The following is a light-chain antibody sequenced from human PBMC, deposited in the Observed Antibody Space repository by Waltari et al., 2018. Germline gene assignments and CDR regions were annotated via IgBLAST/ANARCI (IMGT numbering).Light chain of an antibody. V-gene: IGLV2-23*02. Sequence: QSALTQPASVSGSPGQSITISCTGTSSDVGNYNLVSWYQQHPGKAPKLMIYEVSKRPSGVSNRFSGSKSGNTASLTISGLQAEDEADYYCCSYAGSHTFVVFGAGTKLTVL. CDR1: SSDVGNYNL. CDR2: EVS. J-gene: IGLJ2*01. CDR3: CSYAGSHTFVV.